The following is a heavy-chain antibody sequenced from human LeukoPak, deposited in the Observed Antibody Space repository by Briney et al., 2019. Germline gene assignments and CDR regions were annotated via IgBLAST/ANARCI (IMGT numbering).Heavy chain of an antibody. D-gene: IGHD6-6*01. V-gene: IGHV3-23*01. J-gene: IGHJ4*02. CDR3: AKDGLGQLRPFDY. CDR1: GFTFSSYA. Sequence: GGSLRLSCAASGFTFSSYAMSWVRQAPGKGLEWVSAISGSGGSTYYADSVKGRFTISRDNSKNTLYLQMNSLIADDTAVYYCAKDGLGQLRPFDYWGQGTLVTVSS. CDR2: ISGSGGST.